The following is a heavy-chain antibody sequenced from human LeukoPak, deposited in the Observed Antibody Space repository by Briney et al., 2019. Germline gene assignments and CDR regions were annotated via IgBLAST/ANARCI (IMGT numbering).Heavy chain of an antibody. CDR2: ISSSSSYI. D-gene: IGHD2-15*01. V-gene: IGHV3-21*04. J-gene: IGHJ4*02. CDR1: GFTFSSYS. CDR3: AKVRQSVEMAANSDY. Sequence: PGGSLRLSCAASGFTFSSYSMNWVRQAPGKGPEWVSSISSSSSYIYYADSVKGRFTISRDNAKNSLYLQMNSLRAEDTAVYYCAKVRQSVEMAANSDYWGQGTLVTVSS.